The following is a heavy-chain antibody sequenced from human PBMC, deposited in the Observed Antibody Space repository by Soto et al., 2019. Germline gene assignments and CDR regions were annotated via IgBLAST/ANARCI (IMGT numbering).Heavy chain of an antibody. J-gene: IGHJ6*02. CDR1: GGSVSSGSYY. CDR2: IYYSGST. CDR3: ASYYDFWSGYYIHYYGMDV. D-gene: IGHD3-3*01. Sequence: SETLSLTCTVSGGSVSSGSYYWSWIRQPPGKGLEWIGYIYYSGSTNYNPSLKSRVTISVDTSKNQFSLTLSSVTAADTSVYYCASYYDFWSGYYIHYYGMDVWGQGTTVT. V-gene: IGHV4-61*01.